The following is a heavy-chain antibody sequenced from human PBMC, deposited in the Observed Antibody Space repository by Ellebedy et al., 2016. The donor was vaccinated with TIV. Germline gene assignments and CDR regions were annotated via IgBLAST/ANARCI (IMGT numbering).Heavy chain of an antibody. CDR2: IYRGGST. CDR3: ARDPIRRDRVPAAIGYYYYGMDV. Sequence: GESLKIPCAASGFTVSNNYMSWVRQAPGKGLQWVSVIYRGGSTYYANSVKGRFTISRDNSKNTLYQKMNSRRAEDTAVYYCARDPIRRDRVPAAIGYYYYGMDVWGQGTTVTVSS. D-gene: IGHD2-2*02. CDR1: GFTVSNNY. V-gene: IGHV3-53*01. J-gene: IGHJ6*02.